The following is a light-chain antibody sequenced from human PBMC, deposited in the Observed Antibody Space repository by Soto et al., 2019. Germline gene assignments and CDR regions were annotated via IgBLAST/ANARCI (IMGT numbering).Light chain of an antibody. CDR3: MQALHTRQLT. Sequence: DIVMTQSPLSLPVTPGEPASISCRSSQSLLHTNGYNYLDWYLQSPGQSPQLLIYLASNRASGVPDRFSGSGSGSDFTLKISRVEAEDVGVYYCMQALHTRQLTFGGGTKVEI. CDR1: QSLLHTNGYNY. V-gene: IGKV2-28*01. J-gene: IGKJ4*01. CDR2: LAS.